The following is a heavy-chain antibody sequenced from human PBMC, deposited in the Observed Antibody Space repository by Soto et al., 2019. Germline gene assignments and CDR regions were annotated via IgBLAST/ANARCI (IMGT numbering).Heavy chain of an antibody. J-gene: IGHJ6*02. Sequence: QMQLVQSGAEVKKPGASVKVSCKASGYTFTSYQMHWVRQAPGQGLEWMGIINPSGGRITYAPRCEGGVMMTRDASTNTVYMEVRSLRSEDTAVYYCARDGPPTATGVGPSYTMDVWGQGTTVTVS. V-gene: IGHV1-46*01. CDR2: INPSGGRI. CDR3: ARDGPPTATGVGPSYTMDV. CDR1: GYTFTSYQ. D-gene: IGHD3-3*01.